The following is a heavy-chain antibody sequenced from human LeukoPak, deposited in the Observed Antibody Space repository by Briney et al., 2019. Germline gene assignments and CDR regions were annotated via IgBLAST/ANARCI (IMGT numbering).Heavy chain of an antibody. CDR2: IYSGGST. CDR3: ARDQILPSSGYYLH. CDR1: GFTVSSNY. J-gene: IGHJ4*02. D-gene: IGHD3-22*01. V-gene: IGHV3-53*01. Sequence: GSLRLSCAASGFTVSSNYMSWVRQAPGKGLEWVSVIYSGGSTYYADSVKGRFTISRDNSKNTLYLQMNSLRAEDTAVYYCARDQILPSSGYYLHWGQGTLVTVSS.